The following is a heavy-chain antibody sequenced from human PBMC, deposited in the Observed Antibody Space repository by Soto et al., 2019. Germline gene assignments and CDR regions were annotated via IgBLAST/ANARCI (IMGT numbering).Heavy chain of an antibody. V-gene: IGHV5-10-1*01. J-gene: IGHJ4*02. CDR2: IDPSDSYI. Sequence: GESLKISCKTSGYTFSGHWISWVRQVPGRGLQWMGNIDPSDSYINYNPAFRGHVTFSVDKSSSTAYLHWSGLGPSDTAIYYCERHGAAIWLGYWGQGTLVTVYS. CDR3: ERHGAAIWLGY. D-gene: IGHD6-19*01. CDR1: GYTFSGHW.